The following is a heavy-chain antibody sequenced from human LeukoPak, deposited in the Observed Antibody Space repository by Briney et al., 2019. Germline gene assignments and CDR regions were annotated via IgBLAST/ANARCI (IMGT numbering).Heavy chain of an antibody. D-gene: IGHD2-21*02. CDR1: GGSISNSYY. J-gene: IGHJ5*02. CDR3: ARTSLAYCGGDCYSEWFDP. Sequence: SETLSLTCTVSGGSISNSYYWGWIRQPPGKGLEWIGSIYYSGDTYYNPSLKSRVTVSMDTSKNQFSLKLSSVTAADTAVYYCARTSLAYCGGDCYSEWFDPWGQGTLVTVSS. CDR2: IYYSGDT. V-gene: IGHV4-39*07.